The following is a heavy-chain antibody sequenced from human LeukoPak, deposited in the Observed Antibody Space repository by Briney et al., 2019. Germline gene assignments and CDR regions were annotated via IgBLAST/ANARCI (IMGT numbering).Heavy chain of an antibody. D-gene: IGHD5-18*01. CDR1: GFTFSNDC. J-gene: IGHJ4*02. V-gene: IGHV3-15*01. CDR2: IKGKTDGGTT. CDR3: TTGTGIQLWLADY. Sequence: GGSQRLSCATSGFTFSNDCMSGVRQAPGKGLEGVGHIKGKTDGGTTDYAAHVQGRFTISRDDSKNTLYLQMNSLKTEDTAVYYCTTGTGIQLWLADYWGQGTLVTVSS.